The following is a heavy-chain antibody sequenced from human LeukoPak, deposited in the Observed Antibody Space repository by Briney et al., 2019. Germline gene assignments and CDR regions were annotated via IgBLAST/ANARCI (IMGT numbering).Heavy chain of an antibody. CDR1: GFTFSSYA. Sequence: GGSLRLSCAASGFTFSSYAMHWVRQAPGKGLEWVAVISYDGSNKYYADFVKGRFTISRDNSKNTLYLQMNSLRAEDTAVYYCARGALFLEWLLLPFDYWGQGTLVTVSS. D-gene: IGHD3-3*01. J-gene: IGHJ4*02. CDR2: ISYDGSNK. V-gene: IGHV3-30-3*01. CDR3: ARGALFLEWLLLPFDY.